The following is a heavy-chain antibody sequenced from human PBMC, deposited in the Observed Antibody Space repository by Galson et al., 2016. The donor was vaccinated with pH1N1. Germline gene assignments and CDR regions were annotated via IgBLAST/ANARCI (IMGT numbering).Heavy chain of an antibody. V-gene: IGHV3-7*05. Sequence: SLRLSCAASGFTFSDYWMSWVRQAPGKGLEWVANINQDDSKKNYVASVRGRFTISRDNAKNSLFLQINSLRVEDTAVCYCASKLSGDPNYWGQVARVTVSS. D-gene: IGHD6-6*01. CDR3: ASKLSGDPNY. CDR2: INQDDSKK. J-gene: IGHJ4*02. CDR1: GFTFSDYW.